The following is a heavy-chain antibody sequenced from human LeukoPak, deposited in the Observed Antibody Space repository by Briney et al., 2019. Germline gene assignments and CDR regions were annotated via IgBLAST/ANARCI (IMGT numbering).Heavy chain of an antibody. CDR3: ARIGYSGNAFDH. Sequence: GGSLRLSCAASGFIFSNDEMNWVRQAPGKGLEWVSYISSRASTIYYADSVKGRFTISRDNAKNSLYLQMSSLTVEDTAVYYCARIGYSGNAFDHWGQGTLVPVSS. D-gene: IGHD5-12*01. V-gene: IGHV3-48*03. CDR2: ISSRASTI. CDR1: GFIFSNDE. J-gene: IGHJ4*02.